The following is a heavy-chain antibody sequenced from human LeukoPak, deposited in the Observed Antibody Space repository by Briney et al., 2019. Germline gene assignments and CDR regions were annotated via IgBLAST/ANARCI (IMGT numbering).Heavy chain of an antibody. Sequence: QAGGSLRLSCTASGFTFGDNAMSWVRQAPGKGLEWEGFIRSKTYGGTTEYAASVNGRFTISRDDSKSIAYLQMNSLKTEDTAVYYCTRAQYYYDSSGYSPGWFDPWGQGTLVTVSS. D-gene: IGHD3-22*01. CDR1: GFTFGDNA. J-gene: IGHJ5*02. CDR3: TRAQYYYDSSGYSPGWFDP. CDR2: IRSKTYGGTT. V-gene: IGHV3-49*04.